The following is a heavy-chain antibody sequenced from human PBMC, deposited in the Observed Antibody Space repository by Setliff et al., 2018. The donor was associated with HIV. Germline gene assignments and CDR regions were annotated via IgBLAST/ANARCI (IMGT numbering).Heavy chain of an antibody. V-gene: IGHV1-18*01. Sequence: ASVKVSCKASGYSFTTYGIGWVRQAPGQGLEWVGWISVYNGQTLYAQKVRDGITVTMDIPKDTAYMELRGLTPDDTAVYYCARGHHFYWYFDLWGPGTLVTVSS. CDR3: ARGHHFYWYFDL. J-gene: IGHJ2*01. CDR2: ISVYNGQT. CDR1: GYSFTTYG.